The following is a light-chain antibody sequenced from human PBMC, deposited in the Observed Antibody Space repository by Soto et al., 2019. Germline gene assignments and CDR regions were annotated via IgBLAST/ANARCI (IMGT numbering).Light chain of an antibody. CDR3: QEYNYWHPIT. CDR2: GAS. CDR1: QTISSTY. Sequence: EIVLTQSPGTLSLSPGDRATLSCRASQTISSTYLAWYQQKPGQAPRLLIYGASNRATGIPVRFSGSGSGTEFTLTITRLQPEDFAVYYCQEYNYWHPITFGGGTKVDIK. J-gene: IGKJ4*01. V-gene: IGKV3-20*01.